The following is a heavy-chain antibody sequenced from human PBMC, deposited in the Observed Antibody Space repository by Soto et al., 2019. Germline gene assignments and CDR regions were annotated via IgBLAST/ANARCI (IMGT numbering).Heavy chain of an antibody. D-gene: IGHD2-2*01. CDR3: ARGVGTSWFDP. CDR2: INSNSGGT. J-gene: IGHJ5*02. CDR1: GYTFTDHY. Sequence: QVQLVQSGAEVEKPGASVKVSCKTSGYTFTDHYIHWVRQAPGQGLEWIGWINSNSGGTNYAQKFRGWVTMTRDTSIITAYMELSRLRSDDTAVYYCARGVGTSWFDPWGQGSLVTVSS. V-gene: IGHV1-2*04.